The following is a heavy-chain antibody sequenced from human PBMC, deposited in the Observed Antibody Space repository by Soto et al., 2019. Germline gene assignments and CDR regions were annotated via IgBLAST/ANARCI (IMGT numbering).Heavy chain of an antibody. CDR1: GFTFSDHY. Sequence: EVQLVESGGGLVQPGGSLRLSCAASGFTFSDHYMDWVRQAPGKGLEWVGRIRNKANSYTTEYAASVEGRFTISRDDSKNSLYLHLNSLQTEDTAMYYCARAGITGWWRDYWGQGTLVTVSS. CDR2: IRNKANSYTT. D-gene: IGHD6-19*01. CDR3: ARAGITGWWRDY. J-gene: IGHJ4*02. V-gene: IGHV3-72*01.